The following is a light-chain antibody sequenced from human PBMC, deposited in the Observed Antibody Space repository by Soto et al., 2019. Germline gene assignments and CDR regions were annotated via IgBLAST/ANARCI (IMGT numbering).Light chain of an antibody. J-gene: IGKJ2*01. CDR3: QQYSSDYT. CDR1: QNIFSW. Sequence: DIQMTQSPSTLSASVGDRVTITCRASQNIFSWLAWYQQKPGKAPKLLIYKASSLESGVPSRFSGSGSGTEFTLTISSLKPDDFATYYCQQYSSDYTFGQGTKLEIK. V-gene: IGKV1-5*03. CDR2: KAS.